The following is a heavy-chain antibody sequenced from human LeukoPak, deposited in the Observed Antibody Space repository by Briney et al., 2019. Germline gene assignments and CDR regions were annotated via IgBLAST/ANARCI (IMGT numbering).Heavy chain of an antibody. CDR3: ARAYGSGSYHSNWFES. V-gene: IGHV4-34*01. J-gene: IGHJ5*01. Sequence: SETLSLTCAVYGGSFSGYYWTWIRQPPGKGLEWIVEINHSGSTNYNPSLKSRVTMSVDTSMNQFSLRLNSVTAADTAVYYCARAYGSGSYHSNWFESWGQGTLVIVSS. D-gene: IGHD3-10*01. CDR2: INHSGST. CDR1: GGSFSGYY.